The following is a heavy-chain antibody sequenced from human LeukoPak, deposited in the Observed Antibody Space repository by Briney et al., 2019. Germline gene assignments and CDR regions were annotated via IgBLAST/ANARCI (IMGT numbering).Heavy chain of an antibody. J-gene: IGHJ4*02. CDR3: ARAVMVAVAGGRFDR. D-gene: IGHD6-19*01. CDR1: SGSISNGGYY. V-gene: IGHV4-39*07. Sequence: SETLSLTCTVSSGSISNGGYYWVWIRQPPGKGLEWIGSIYYSGTSYYNPSLTSRLTISVDTSNNQFSLKLSSVTAADTAVYYCARAVMVAVAGGRFDRWGQGTLVTVSP. CDR2: IYYSGTS.